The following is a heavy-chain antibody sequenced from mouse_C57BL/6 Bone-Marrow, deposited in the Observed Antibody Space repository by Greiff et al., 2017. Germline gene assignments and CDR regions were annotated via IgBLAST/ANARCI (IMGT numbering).Heavy chain of an antibody. D-gene: IGHD2-1*01. CDR3: AHGNYFYWYFAV. CDR2: LAPNSGGT. V-gene: IGHV1-72*01. J-gene: IGHJ1*03. CDR1: GSPFPSSW. Sequence: QVQLQQPGAELVKPGASVKLSCKASGSPFPSSWMHLVKPRPGRGLEWIGRLAPNSGGTKYNEKFKSNATLTVDTPSSTAYMQLSSLTSEDSAVYYCAHGNYFYWYFAVWGTGTTVTVSS.